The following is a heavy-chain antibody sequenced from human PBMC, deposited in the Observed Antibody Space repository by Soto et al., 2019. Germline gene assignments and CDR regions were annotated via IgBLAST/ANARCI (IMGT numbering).Heavy chain of an antibody. CDR3: ARGRPWELYDY. D-gene: IGHD1-26*01. J-gene: IGHJ4*02. CDR2: IHYSGST. V-gene: IGHV4-59*01. CDR1: GGSSSSYY. Sequence: PSETLSLTCTVAGGSSSSYYWSWIRQPPRKGLEWIGYIHYSGSTYNPSLKSRVAISLDTSRNQFSVKLTSMTAADTAVYYCARGRPWELYDYWGQGTLVTVSS.